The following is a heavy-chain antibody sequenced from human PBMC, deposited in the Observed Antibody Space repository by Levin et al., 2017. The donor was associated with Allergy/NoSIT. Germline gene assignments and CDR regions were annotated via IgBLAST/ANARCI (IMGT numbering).Heavy chain of an antibody. Sequence: SETLSLTCNVSGGSISSSAYYGGWIRQPPGSGLEWIGSIYYSGSTYYNPSLKSRVTMSIDTSKKKFSLALRSVTAADTAVYYCARQARYDNGYYFDYWGQGILVTVSS. CDR1: GGSISSSAYY. D-gene: IGHD3-9*01. CDR3: ARQARYDNGYYFDY. J-gene: IGHJ4*02. V-gene: IGHV4-39*01. CDR2: IYYSGST.